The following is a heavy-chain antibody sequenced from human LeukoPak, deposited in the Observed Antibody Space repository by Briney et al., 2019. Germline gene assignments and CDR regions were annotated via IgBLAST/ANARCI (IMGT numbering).Heavy chain of an antibody. J-gene: IGHJ6*04. CDR2: INHSGST. D-gene: IGHD3-9*01. V-gene: IGHV4-34*01. Sequence: SETLSLTCAVYGGSFSGYYWSWIRQPPGKGLEWIGEINHSGSTNYNPSLKSRVTISVDTSKNQFSLKLSSVTAADTAVYCCAPRNYDILTGYSSYGMDVWGKGTTVTVSS. CDR3: APRNYDILTGYSSYGMDV. CDR1: GGSFSGYY.